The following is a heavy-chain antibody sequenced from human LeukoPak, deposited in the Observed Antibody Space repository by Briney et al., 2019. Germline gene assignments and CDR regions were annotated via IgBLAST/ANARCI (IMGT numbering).Heavy chain of an antibody. D-gene: IGHD3-10*01. V-gene: IGHV4-34*01. CDR1: GGSFSGYY. CDR2: INHSGST. CDR3: ASCLLWFGELSLWYFDY. Sequence: PSETLSLTCAVYGGSFSGYYWSWIRQPPGKGLEWIGEINHSGSTNYNPSLKSRVTISVDTSKNQFSLKLSSVTAADTAVYYCASCLLWFGELSLWYFDYWGQGTLVTVSS. J-gene: IGHJ4*02.